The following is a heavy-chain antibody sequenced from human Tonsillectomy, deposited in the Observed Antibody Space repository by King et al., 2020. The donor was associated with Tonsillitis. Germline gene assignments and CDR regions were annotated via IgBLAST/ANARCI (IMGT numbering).Heavy chain of an antibody. CDR1: GFTFDDYA. Sequence: VQLVESGGGLVQPGRSLRLSCAASGFTFDDYAMYWVRQAPGKGLEWVSGISWNSGSIGYADSVKGRFTISRDNAKNSLFLQMNSLRPEDTALYYCAKDIGGYSYGSGYFDLWGRSTLVTVSS. CDR2: ISWNSGSI. J-gene: IGHJ2*01. V-gene: IGHV3-9*01. D-gene: IGHD5-18*01. CDR3: AKDIGGYSYGSGYFDL.